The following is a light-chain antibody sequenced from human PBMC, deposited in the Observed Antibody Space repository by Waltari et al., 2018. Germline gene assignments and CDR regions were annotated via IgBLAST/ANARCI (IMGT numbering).Light chain of an antibody. CDR1: NDIRKN. J-gene: IGKJ2*01. V-gene: IGKV1-33*01. Sequence: IQMTQSPSSLSVSIGDRVTITCRASNDIRKNLSWFQERPGKAPKLLIYDASNLEAGVPSRFSGTGSGTDFSLTISSLQPEDSATYYCQHYNNLPYTFSRGTKLQIK. CDR3: QHYNNLPYT. CDR2: DAS.